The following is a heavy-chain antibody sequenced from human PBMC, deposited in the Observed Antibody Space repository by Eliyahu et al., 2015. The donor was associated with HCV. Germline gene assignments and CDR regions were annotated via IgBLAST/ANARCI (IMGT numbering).Heavy chain of an antibody. Sequence: QVQLVQSGAEVKKPGSSVKVSCKASGGTFSSYAISWVRQAPGQGLEWMGGIIPIFGTANYAQKFQGRVTITADESTSTAYMELSSLRSEDTAVYYCARPFDGSGSYYNAKPVPYYYYGMDVWGQGTTVTVSS. V-gene: IGHV1-69*01. CDR1: GGTFSSYA. CDR3: ARPFDGSGSYYNAKPVPYYYYGMDV. D-gene: IGHD3-10*01. J-gene: IGHJ6*02. CDR2: IIPIFGTA.